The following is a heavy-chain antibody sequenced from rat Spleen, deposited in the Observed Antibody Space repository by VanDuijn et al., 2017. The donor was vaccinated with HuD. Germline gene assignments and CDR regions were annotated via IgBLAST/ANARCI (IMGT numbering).Heavy chain of an antibody. Sequence: EVQLVESGGGLVQPGRSLKLSCEEYGFTLSDYTMAWVRQAPKKGLEWVASISYEGSSTYYGDSVKGRFTISRDDAKSTLYLQMNSPTSEDTATYYCTRGGYFRHWGQGVMVTVSS. CDR3: TRGGYFRH. J-gene: IGHJ2*01. CDR1: GFTLSDYT. V-gene: IGHV5-22*01. D-gene: IGHD2-5*01. CDR2: ISYEGSST.